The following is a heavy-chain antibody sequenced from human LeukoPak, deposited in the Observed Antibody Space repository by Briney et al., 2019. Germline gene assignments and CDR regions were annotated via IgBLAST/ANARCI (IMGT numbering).Heavy chain of an antibody. D-gene: IGHD3-9*01. V-gene: IGHV3-11*06. CDR1: GFSFSDYY. CDR3: ARGRYPYYFDY. CDR2: LSSTSTYT. J-gene: IGHJ4*02. Sequence: GGSLRLSCAASGFSFSDYYMTWFRQAPRQGLEWVSYLSSTSTYTNSADSVRGRFTISRDNAKNSLFLQMNSLRAEDTAVYYCARGRYPYYFDYWGQGTLVTVSS.